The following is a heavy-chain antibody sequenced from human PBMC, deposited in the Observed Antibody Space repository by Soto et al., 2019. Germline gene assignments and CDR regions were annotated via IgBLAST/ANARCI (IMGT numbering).Heavy chain of an antibody. J-gene: IGHJ4*02. CDR2: IYYSGST. V-gene: IGHV4-59*08. Sequence: SETLSLTCTVSGGSISSYYWSWIRQPPGKGLEWIGYIYYSGSTNYNPSLKSRVTISVDTSKNQFSLKLSSVTAADTAVYYCAKSLTGDEYESPHYFDYWGQGTLVTVSS. CDR3: AKSLTGDEYESPHYFDY. D-gene: IGHD7-27*01. CDR1: GGSISSYY.